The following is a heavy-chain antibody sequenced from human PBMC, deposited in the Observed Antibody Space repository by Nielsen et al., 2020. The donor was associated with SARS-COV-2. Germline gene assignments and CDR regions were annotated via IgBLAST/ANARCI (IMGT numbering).Heavy chain of an antibody. Sequence: SGPTLVKPTQTLTLTCTFSGFSLRTSGMSVSWIRQPPGKALEWLARLDWNDKKYYSTSLKTRLAISKDTSENQVVLAMTNMDPVDTATYFCARSSTVLLAHDVWGQGTLVPVSS. CDR2: LDWNDKK. CDR3: ARSSTVLLAHDV. V-gene: IGHV2-70*11. J-gene: IGHJ4*02. D-gene: IGHD1-1*01. CDR1: GFSLRTSGMS.